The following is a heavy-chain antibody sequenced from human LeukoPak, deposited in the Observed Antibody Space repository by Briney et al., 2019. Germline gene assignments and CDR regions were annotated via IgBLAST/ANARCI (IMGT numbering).Heavy chain of an antibody. D-gene: IGHD6-6*01. V-gene: IGHV1-8*03. Sequence: ASVKLSCKASGYTFTSYDINWVRQATGQGLEWMGWMNPNSANTGYAQKFQGRVTITRNTSISTTYMELSSLRFEDTAVYYCARGRERGSSSSFTDYWGQGTLVIVSS. CDR3: ARGRERGSSSSFTDY. CDR1: GYTFTSYD. CDR2: MNPNSANT. J-gene: IGHJ4*02.